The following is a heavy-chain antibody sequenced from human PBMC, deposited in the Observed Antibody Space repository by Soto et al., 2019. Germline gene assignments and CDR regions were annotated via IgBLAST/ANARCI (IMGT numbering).Heavy chain of an antibody. Sequence: PSQTRSLPCAVSGGSVVSDTAAWNLIRQSPSRGSEWLGRTYYRSRWYHDYVVSVKSRITIDPDTSKNQVSLQLNSVTPEDTAVYYCARARYNWNRSYYYAMDVWGQGTTVTVSS. J-gene: IGHJ6*02. CDR3: ARARYNWNRSYYYAMDV. CDR1: GGSVVSDTAA. CDR2: TYYRSRWYH. D-gene: IGHD1-20*01. V-gene: IGHV6-1*01.